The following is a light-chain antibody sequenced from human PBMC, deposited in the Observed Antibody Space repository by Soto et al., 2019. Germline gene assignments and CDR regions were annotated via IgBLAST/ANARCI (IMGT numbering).Light chain of an antibody. J-gene: IGKJ2*01. CDR3: HQYYGSPYS. CDR2: DAS. Sequence: DIAMTQSPDSLVVSLGERATINCKSGRTVLSTADNKNFLAWYQQRPGQPPKLLIYDASTRASGVPDRFIGSGSATEFTLTVAGLQHEDVAVYYCHQYYGSPYSFGQGTRLEI. V-gene: IGKV4-1*01. CDR1: RTVLSTADNKNF.